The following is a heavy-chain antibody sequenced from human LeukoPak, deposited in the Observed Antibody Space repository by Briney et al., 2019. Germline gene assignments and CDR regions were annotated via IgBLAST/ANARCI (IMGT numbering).Heavy chain of an antibody. CDR2: IKSKTDGGTT. CDR3: STGAF. CDR1: EFTFSDDW. Sequence: GGSLRLSCAASEFTFSDDWMSWVRQAPGKGPEWVGRIKSKTDGGTTDYAAPVKGGFTTSRDDSKNLLYLQMKSLKTDDTGVYYCSTGAFWGQGTLVTVSS. V-gene: IGHV3-15*01. J-gene: IGHJ4*02.